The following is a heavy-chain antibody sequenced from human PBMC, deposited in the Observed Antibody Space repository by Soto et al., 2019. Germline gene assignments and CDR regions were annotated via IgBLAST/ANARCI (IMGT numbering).Heavy chain of an antibody. CDR1: GFTVSSNY. CDR2: IYTGGNT. D-gene: IGHD2-15*01. Sequence: GGSLRLSCVASGFTVSSNYTSWVRQAPGKGLEWVSVIYTGGNTYYADSVKGRFTISRDNSKNTLYLQMNSLRAEDTAVYYCARGLYYCSGGSCYEDYYYGMDVWGQGTTVTVSS. J-gene: IGHJ6*02. CDR3: ARGLYYCSGGSCYEDYYYGMDV. V-gene: IGHV3-53*01.